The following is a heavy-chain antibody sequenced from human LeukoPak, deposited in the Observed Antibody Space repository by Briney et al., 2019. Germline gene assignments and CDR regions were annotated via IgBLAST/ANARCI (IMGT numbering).Heavy chain of an antibody. V-gene: IGHV3-64*05. D-gene: IGHD6-6*01. Sequence: GGSLRLSCSASGFTFKSYAMHWVRQAPGKGLEYVSSINTNGANTYCADSVKGRFTISRDNSRNTVYVQMNSLTPEDTAVYYCVKGLDYSSSQMDSWGRGTLVTVSS. CDR3: VKGLDYSSSQMDS. J-gene: IGHJ4*02. CDR2: INTNGANT. CDR1: GFTFKSYA.